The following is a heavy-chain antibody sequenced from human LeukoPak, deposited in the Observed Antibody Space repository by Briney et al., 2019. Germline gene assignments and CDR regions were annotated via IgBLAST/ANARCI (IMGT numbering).Heavy chain of an antibody. V-gene: IGHV4-39*01. CDR3: ARHRKVGDLRFDP. CDR1: GGSISSGKYY. D-gene: IGHD1-26*01. CDR2: IYYSGSS. J-gene: IGHJ5*02. Sequence: SETLSFTCAVSGGSISSGKYYWGWIRQPPGKGLEWIGGIYYSGSSYYNPSLNSRVTMSVDTSKNQFPLELTSVTAADTAVYYCARHRKVGDLRFDPWGQGTLVTVSS.